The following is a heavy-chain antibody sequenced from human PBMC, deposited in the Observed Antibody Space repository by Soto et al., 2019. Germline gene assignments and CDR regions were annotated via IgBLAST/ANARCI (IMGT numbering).Heavy chain of an antibody. Sequence: GGSLRLSCAASGFTFSSYEMNWVRQAPGKGLEWVSYISSSGSTIYYADSVKGRFTISRDNAKNSLYLQMNSLRAEDTVVYYCARAGQLDDYYYYYGMDVWGQGTTVTVSS. V-gene: IGHV3-48*03. CDR1: GFTFSSYE. CDR3: ARAGQLDDYYYYYGMDV. D-gene: IGHD6-6*01. CDR2: ISSSGSTI. J-gene: IGHJ6*02.